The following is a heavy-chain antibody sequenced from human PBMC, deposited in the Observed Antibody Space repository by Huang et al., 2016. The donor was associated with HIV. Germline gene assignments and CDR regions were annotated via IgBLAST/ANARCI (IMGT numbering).Heavy chain of an antibody. D-gene: IGHD3-3*01. V-gene: IGHV3-30*02. CDR3: AKDLTYTFGRHFDY. J-gene: IGHJ4*02. CDR1: GFTFGSFG. Sequence: QVQLVESGGGVVQPGGSLRLSCTASGFTFGSFGMDWVRQVPGKGLEWVVFIRYDGNNYYYADSVRGRFTISRDNSKDTLYLQMNRLRPDDSAVYYCAKDLTYTFGRHFDYWGRGTLVTVSS. CDR2: IRYDGNNY.